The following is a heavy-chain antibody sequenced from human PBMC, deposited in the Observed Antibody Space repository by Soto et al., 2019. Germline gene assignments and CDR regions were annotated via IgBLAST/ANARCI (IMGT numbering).Heavy chain of an antibody. D-gene: IGHD6-6*01. CDR2: IIPIFGTA. V-gene: IGHV1-69*01. Sequence: QVQLVQSGAEVKKPGSSVKVSCKASGGTFSSYAISWVRQAPGQGLEWMGGIIPIFGTANYAQKFQGRVTITADEATNTAYMELSSLRSEDTAVYYCARDRPSIPAGAFDIWGQGTMVTVSS. CDR1: GGTFSSYA. CDR3: ARDRPSIPAGAFDI. J-gene: IGHJ3*02.